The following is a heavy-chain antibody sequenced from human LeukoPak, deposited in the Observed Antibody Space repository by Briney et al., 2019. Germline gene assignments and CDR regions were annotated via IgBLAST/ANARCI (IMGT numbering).Heavy chain of an antibody. CDR3: ARRWSFDY. D-gene: IGHD6-13*01. J-gene: IGHJ4*03. V-gene: IGHV3-30*03. CDR2: ISYDGSDK. Sequence: SGGSLRLSCAASGFTFSSYWMSWVRQAPGKGLEWVAVISYDGSDKYYADSVKGRFTISRDNSKNTLYLQMNSLRAEDTAVYYCARRWSFDYWGQGTLVTVSS. CDR1: GFTFSSYW.